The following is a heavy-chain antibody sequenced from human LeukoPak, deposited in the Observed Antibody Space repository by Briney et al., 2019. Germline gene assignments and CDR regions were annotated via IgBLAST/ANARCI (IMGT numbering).Heavy chain of an antibody. J-gene: IGHJ4*02. Sequence: PGGSLRLSCAASGFTFSSYAMSWVRQAPGKGLEWVSAISGSGGTTYYADSVKGRFTISRDNSKNTLYLQMNSLRAEDTAVYFCAKSFGLPFLEWSHFDYWGQGTLVTVSS. CDR1: GFTFSSYA. CDR3: AKSFGLPFLEWSHFDY. V-gene: IGHV3-23*01. D-gene: IGHD3-3*01. CDR2: ISGSGGTT.